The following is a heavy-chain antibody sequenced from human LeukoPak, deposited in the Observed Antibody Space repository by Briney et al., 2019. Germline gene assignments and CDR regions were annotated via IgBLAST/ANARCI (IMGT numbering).Heavy chain of an antibody. CDR1: GGSVSSGSYY. V-gene: IGHV4-39*07. Sequence: SETLSLTCTVSGGSVSSGSYYWSWIRQPPGKGLEWIGEINHSGSTNYNPSLKSRVTISVDTSKNQFSLKLSSVTAADTAVYYCARGRYCSGGSCYHNYYYYYGMDVWGQGTTVTVSS. CDR2: INHSGST. CDR3: ARGRYCSGGSCYHNYYYYYGMDV. J-gene: IGHJ6*02. D-gene: IGHD2-15*01.